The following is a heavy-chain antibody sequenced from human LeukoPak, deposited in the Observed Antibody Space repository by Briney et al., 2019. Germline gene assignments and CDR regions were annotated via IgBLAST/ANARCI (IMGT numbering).Heavy chain of an antibody. CDR3: ARVSYYEDMDV. CDR2: IYTSGRT. D-gene: IGHD1-26*01. V-gene: IGHV4-61*02. CDR1: GGSISSGSYY. J-gene: IGHJ6*03. Sequence: PSQTLSLTCTVSGGSISSGSYYWSWIRQPAGKGLDWIGRIYTSGRTNYGPSLKSRVTMSVHTSKNQFSLKLSSVTAADTAVYYCARVSYYEDMDVWGKGTTVTVSS.